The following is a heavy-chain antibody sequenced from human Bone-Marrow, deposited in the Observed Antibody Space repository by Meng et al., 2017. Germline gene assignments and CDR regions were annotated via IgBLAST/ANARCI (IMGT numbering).Heavy chain of an antibody. J-gene: IGHJ4*02. D-gene: IGHD6-25*01. CDR3: ARDEDISAAGKLFGDY. Sequence: VQRVQSGGGGKSAGASWKCSCKPFGYNFTDYYIHWVRRAPGQGLEWMGRINHKSGDTHYAQKFQARVTMNGDTSISTAYMELSGLRSDDTAMYYCARDEDISAAGKLFGDYWGQGTLVTVSS. CDR2: INHKSGDT. CDR1: GYNFTDYY. V-gene: IGHV1-2*06.